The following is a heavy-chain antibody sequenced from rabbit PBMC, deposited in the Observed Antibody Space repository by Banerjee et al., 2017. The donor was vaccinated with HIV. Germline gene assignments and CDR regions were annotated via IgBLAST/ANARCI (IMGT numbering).Heavy chain of an antibody. CDR1: GIDFSTYG. Sequence: QQQLEESGGGLVTLGGSLTLSCKASGIDFSTYGISWVRQAPGKGLEWIAYTYPDYGTTDYASWVNGRFTISLDNAQNTVFLQMTSLTAADTATYFCTRAFNLWGQGTLVTVS. CDR3: TRAFNL. J-gene: IGHJ4*01. CDR2: TYPDYGTT. V-gene: IGHV1S47*01.